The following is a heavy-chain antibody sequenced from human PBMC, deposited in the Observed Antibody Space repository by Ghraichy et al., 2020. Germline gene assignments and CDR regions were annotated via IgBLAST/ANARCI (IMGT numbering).Heavy chain of an antibody. J-gene: IGHJ2*01. CDR1: GFTFSSYA. Sequence: GGSLRLSCAASGFTFSSYAMNWVRQAPGKGLEWVSATSGGGGSTYYADSVKGRFTISRDNSKNTLYLQMNSLRAEDTAVYSCAKVVSWRYFDLWGRGTLVTVSS. V-gene: IGHV3-23*01. CDR2: TSGGGGST. CDR3: AKVVSWRYFDL. D-gene: IGHD5/OR15-5a*01.